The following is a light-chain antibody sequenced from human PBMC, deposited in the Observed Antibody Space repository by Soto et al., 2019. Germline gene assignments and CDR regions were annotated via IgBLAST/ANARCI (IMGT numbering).Light chain of an antibody. CDR2: GAS. CDR3: QQYGISLYT. J-gene: IGKJ2*01. Sequence: EIVLTQSPGTLSLSPGERATLSCRASQSVSSSYLAWYQQKPGQAPRLLIYGASSGATGIPDRFSGSGSGTDFTLTISRLEPEDCAVYYCQQYGISLYTFGQGTKLEIK. CDR1: QSVSSSY. V-gene: IGKV3-20*01.